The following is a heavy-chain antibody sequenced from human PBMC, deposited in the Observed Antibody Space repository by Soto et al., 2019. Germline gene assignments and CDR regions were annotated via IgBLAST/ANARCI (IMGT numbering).Heavy chain of an antibody. J-gene: IGHJ6*02. CDR1: GYTFTSYG. CDR2: ISAYNGNT. V-gene: IGHV1-18*04. CDR3: ARDPLKYCSSTSCPPYYYYGMDV. D-gene: IGHD2-2*01. Sequence: ASVKVSCKASGYTFTSYGISWVRQAPGQGLGWMGWISAYNGNTNYAQKLQGRVTMTTDISTSTAYMELRSLRSDDTAVYYCARDPLKYCSSTSCPPYYYYGMDVWGQGTTVTVSS.